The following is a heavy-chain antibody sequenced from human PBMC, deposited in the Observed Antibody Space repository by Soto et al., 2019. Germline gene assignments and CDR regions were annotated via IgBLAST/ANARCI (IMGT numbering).Heavy chain of an antibody. Sequence: PSETLSLTCTVSGGSISSSSYYWGWIRQPPGKGLEWIGSIYYSWSTYYNPSLKSRVTISVDTSKNQFSLKLSSVTAADTAVYYCAGLTTVYYYYGMDVWGQGTTVT. V-gene: IGHV4-39*01. CDR3: AGLTTVYYYYGMDV. CDR1: GGSISSSSYY. D-gene: IGHD4-17*01. J-gene: IGHJ6*02. CDR2: IYYSWST.